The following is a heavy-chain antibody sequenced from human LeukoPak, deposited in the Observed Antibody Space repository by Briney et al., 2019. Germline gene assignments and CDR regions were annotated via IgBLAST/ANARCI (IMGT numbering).Heavy chain of an antibody. CDR1: GGSVTSYGYY. V-gene: IGHV4-39*01. J-gene: IGHJ4*02. Sequence: SETLSLTCTVSGGSVTSYGYYWGWIRQPPGKGLEWIGSISYGGTTYYNPSLQSRVTISVDTSKNQFSLNLGSVTAADTALYYCARHGHGAKFDYWGQGTLVTVSS. CDR2: ISYGGTT. CDR3: ARHGHGAKFDY. D-gene: IGHD4-17*01.